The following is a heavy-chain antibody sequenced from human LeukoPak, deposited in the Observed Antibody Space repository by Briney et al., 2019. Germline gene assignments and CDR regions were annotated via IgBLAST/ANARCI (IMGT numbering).Heavy chain of an antibody. Sequence: PSETLSLTCTVSGGFVSSGSYYWSWIRQPPGKGLEWIGYIYYSGSTNYNPSLKSRVTISVDTSKNQFSLKLSSVTAADTAVYYCARSVVIRYNWFDPWGQGTLVTVSS. CDR1: GGFVSSGSYY. V-gene: IGHV4-61*01. J-gene: IGHJ5*02. CDR2: IYYSGST. CDR3: ARSVVIRYNWFDP. D-gene: IGHD3-22*01.